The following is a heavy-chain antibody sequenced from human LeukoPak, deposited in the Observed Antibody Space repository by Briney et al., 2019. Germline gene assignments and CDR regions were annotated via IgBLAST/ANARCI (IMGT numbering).Heavy chain of an antibody. V-gene: IGHV4-38-2*01. CDR1: GGSFSGYY. Sequence: KTSETLSLTCAVYGGSFSGYYWGWIRQPPRKGLEWIGSIHHSGSTYYNPSLKSRVTISVDTSRNQFSLNLSSVTAADTAVYFCARVDRNWNYFDYWGQGTLVTVSS. J-gene: IGHJ4*02. D-gene: IGHD1-20*01. CDR2: IHHSGST. CDR3: ARVDRNWNYFDY.